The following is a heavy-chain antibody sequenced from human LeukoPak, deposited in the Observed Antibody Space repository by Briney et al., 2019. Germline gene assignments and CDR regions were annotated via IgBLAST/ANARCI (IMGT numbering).Heavy chain of an antibody. Sequence: GGSLRLSCAASGFTFSSYWMSWVRQAPGKGLEWVANIRQDGSTMSYVDSVRGRFTISRDNAKNSLYLQMSSLGADDTAVCYCVRDRGFGANDYWGQGTLVTVSS. V-gene: IGHV3-7*01. CDR2: IRQDGSTM. CDR1: GFTFSSYW. D-gene: IGHD3-10*01. J-gene: IGHJ4*02. CDR3: VRDRGFGANDY.